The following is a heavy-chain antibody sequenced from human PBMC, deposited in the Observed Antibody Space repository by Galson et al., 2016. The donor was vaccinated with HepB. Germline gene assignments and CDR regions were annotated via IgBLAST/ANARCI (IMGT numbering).Heavy chain of an antibody. CDR1: GFSVSRNY. D-gene: IGHD3-22*01. J-gene: IGHJ4*02. CDR2: IYSGGTT. Sequence: SLRLSCAASGFSVSRNYMSWVRQAPGKGLEWVSVIYSGGTTYYADSAKGRFTISRDKSKNTPYFQMNSLGAEDTAVYYCARGYDSSGFGAYYLEYWGQGTLVTVSS. V-gene: IGHV3-53*01. CDR3: ARGYDSSGFGAYYLEY.